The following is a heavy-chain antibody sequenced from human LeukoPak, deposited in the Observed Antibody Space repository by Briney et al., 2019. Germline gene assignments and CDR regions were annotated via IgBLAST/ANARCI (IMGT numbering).Heavy chain of an antibody. Sequence: GASVKVSCKASGYIFTGYYMHWVRQAPGQGLEWMGWINPNSGGTNYAQKFQGRVTMTRDTSISTAYMELSRLRSDDTAVYYCASSTHYDFLYYFDYWGQGTLVTVSS. J-gene: IGHJ4*02. D-gene: IGHD3-3*01. V-gene: IGHV1-2*02. CDR2: INPNSGGT. CDR1: GYIFTGYY. CDR3: ASSTHYDFLYYFDY.